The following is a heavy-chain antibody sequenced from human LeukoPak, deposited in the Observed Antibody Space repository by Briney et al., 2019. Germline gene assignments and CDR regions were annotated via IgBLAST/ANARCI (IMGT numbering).Heavy chain of an antibody. Sequence: PSETLSLTCTVSGGSISSYYWSWIRQPPGKGLEWIGYIYYSGSTKYNPSLKSRVTISVDTSKNQFSLKLSSVTAADTAVYYCARRWSPGNWFDPWGQGTLVTVSS. V-gene: IGHV4-59*12. CDR2: IYYSGST. D-gene: IGHD4-23*01. CDR3: ARRWSPGNWFDP. CDR1: GGSISSYY. J-gene: IGHJ5*02.